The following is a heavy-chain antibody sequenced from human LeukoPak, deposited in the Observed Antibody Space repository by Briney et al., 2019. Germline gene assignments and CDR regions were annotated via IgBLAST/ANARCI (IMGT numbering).Heavy chain of an antibody. CDR2: ISSSSSTI. CDR3: ARDSYGSGRRIDDY. V-gene: IGHV3-48*01. Sequence: GGSLRLSCAASGFTFSSYSMNWVRQAPGKGLEWVSYISSSSSTIYYADSVKGRFTISRDNAKNSLYLQMNSLGAEDTAVYYCARDSYGSGRRIDDYWGQGTLVTVSS. J-gene: IGHJ4*02. CDR1: GFTFSSYS. D-gene: IGHD3-10*01.